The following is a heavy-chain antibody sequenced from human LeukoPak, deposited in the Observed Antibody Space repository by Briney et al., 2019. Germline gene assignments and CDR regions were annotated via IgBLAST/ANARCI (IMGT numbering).Heavy chain of an antibody. CDR1: GFTFSSYA. Sequence: GGSLRLSCAASGFTFSSYAMSWVRQAPGKGLEWVSAISGSGGSTYYADSVKGRFTISRDNSKNTLYLQMNSLRAEDSAVYYCAKDLVRDTVTNFDYWGQGTLVTVSS. V-gene: IGHV3-23*01. J-gene: IGHJ4*02. CDR3: AKDLVRDTVTNFDY. D-gene: IGHD4-17*01. CDR2: ISGSGGST.